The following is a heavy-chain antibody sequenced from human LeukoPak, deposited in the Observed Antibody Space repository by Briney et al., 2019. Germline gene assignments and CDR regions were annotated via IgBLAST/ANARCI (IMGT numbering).Heavy chain of an antibody. CDR2: MNPNSGNT. Sequence: EASVKVSCKASGYTFTSYDINWLRQATGQGLEWMGWMNPNSGNTGYAQKFQGRVTITRNTSISTDYMELSSLRSEDTAVYYCARELVYCGGDCSHYFDYWGQGTLVTVSS. J-gene: IGHJ4*02. D-gene: IGHD2-21*02. CDR1: GYTFTSYD. CDR3: ARELVYCGGDCSHYFDY. V-gene: IGHV1-8*03.